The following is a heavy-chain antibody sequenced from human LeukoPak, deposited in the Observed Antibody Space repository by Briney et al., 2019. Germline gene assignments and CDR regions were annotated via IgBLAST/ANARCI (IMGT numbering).Heavy chain of an antibody. CDR3: ARQGASNI. CDR2: INHSGST. V-gene: IGHV4-34*01. D-gene: IGHD3-16*01. J-gene: IGHJ3*02. CDR1: GGSFSGYY. Sequence: SETLSLTCAVYGGSFSGYYWSWIRQPPGKGLEWIGEINHSGSTNYNPSLKSRVTISVDTSKNQFSLKLSSVTAADTAVYYCARQGASNIWGQGTMVTVSS.